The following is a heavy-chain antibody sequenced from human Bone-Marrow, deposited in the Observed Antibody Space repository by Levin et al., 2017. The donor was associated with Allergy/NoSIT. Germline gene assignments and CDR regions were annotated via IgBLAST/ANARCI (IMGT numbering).Heavy chain of an antibody. CDR2: IRWNSVNI. Sequence: GGSLRLSCTASGFTFEDYAMHWVRQAPGKGLEWVSGIRWNSVNIGYTDSVKGRFTISRDNAKDSLYLEMNSLRAEDTALYYCTKDLGVTTASIGYWGQGTLVIVSS. V-gene: IGHV3-9*01. J-gene: IGHJ4*02. CDR1: GFTFEDYA. CDR3: TKDLGVTTASIGY. D-gene: IGHD4-17*01.